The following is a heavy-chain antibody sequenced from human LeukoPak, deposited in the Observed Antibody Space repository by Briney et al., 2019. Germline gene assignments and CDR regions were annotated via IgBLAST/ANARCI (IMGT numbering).Heavy chain of an antibody. Sequence: SETLSLTCAVYGRSFSGYYWSWIRQPPGKGLEWIGEINHSGSTNYNPSLKSRVTISVDTSKNQFSLKLSSVTAADTAVYYCARVRGYGSGGWWFDPWGQGTLVTVSS. V-gene: IGHV4-34*01. D-gene: IGHD3-10*01. CDR3: ARVRGYGSGGWWFDP. CDR2: INHSGST. J-gene: IGHJ5*02. CDR1: GRSFSGYY.